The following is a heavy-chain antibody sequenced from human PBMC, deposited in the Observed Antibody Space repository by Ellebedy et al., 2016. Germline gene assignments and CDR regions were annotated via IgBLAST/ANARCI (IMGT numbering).Heavy chain of an antibody. CDR2: INSDGSST. J-gene: IGHJ3*01. D-gene: IGHD1-1*01. CDR3: ARDGNGQAAFDF. Sequence: GESLKISXAASGFTFSSYWMHWVRQAPGKGLVWVSRINSDGSSTSYADSVKGRFTISRDNAKNTLYLQMNSLRAEDTAVYYCARDGNGQAAFDFWGQGTVVTVSS. V-gene: IGHV3-74*01. CDR1: GFTFSSYW.